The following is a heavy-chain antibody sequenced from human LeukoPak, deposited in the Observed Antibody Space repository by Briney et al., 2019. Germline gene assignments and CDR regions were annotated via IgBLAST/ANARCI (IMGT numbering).Heavy chain of an antibody. CDR2: MQSTGNS. CDR1: GDSISTYH. D-gene: IGHD5-18*01. Sequence: SETLSLTCSVSGDSISTYHWNWIRKPPGKGLEWIGYMQSTGNSNYNPSLKNRVNIFVDMSKNQFVLNLRSVTAADTAVYYCARDKRHSYGRYFDPWGQGMLVIVSS. CDR3: ARDKRHSYGRYFDP. V-gene: IGHV4-59*01. J-gene: IGHJ4*02.